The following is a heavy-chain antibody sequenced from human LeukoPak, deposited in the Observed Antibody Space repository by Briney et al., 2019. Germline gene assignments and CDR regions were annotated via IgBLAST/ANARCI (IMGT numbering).Heavy chain of an antibody. D-gene: IGHD3-9*01. J-gene: IGHJ4*02. CDR1: GFTFSSYA. CDR2: ISGSGGST. CDR3: AKDRSITISEVGAGIDY. Sequence: GGSLRPSCAASGFTFSSYAMSWVRQAPGKGLEWVSAISGSGGSTYYADSVKGRFTISRDNSKNTLYLQMNSLRAEDTAVYYCAKDRSITISEVGAGIDYWGQGTLVTVSS. V-gene: IGHV3-23*01.